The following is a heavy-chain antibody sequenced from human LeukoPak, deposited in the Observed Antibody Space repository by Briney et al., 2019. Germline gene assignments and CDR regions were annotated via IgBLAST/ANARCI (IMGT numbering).Heavy chain of an antibody. CDR3: ARPLSEMTTSLDFDL. J-gene: IGHJ2*01. Sequence: GASVKVSCKASGYTFTSYYIHWVRQAPGQGLEWMGIINPYSSFTTYAQKFQGRVTMTRDTSTSTVYMELSSLRSEDTAVYYCARPLSEMTTSLDFDLWGRGSLVTVSS. V-gene: IGHV1-46*01. CDR1: GYTFTSYY. CDR2: INPYSSFT. D-gene: IGHD1-1*01.